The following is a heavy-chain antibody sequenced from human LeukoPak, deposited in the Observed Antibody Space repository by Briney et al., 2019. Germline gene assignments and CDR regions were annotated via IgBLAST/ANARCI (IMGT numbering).Heavy chain of an antibody. J-gene: IGHJ6*03. CDR3: ARSFNYYDSSGYLYYMDV. CDR1: GFTFSSYW. CDR2: IKQDGNEK. V-gene: IGHV3-7*01. D-gene: IGHD3-22*01. Sequence: PGGSLRLSCAASGFTFSSYWMSWVRQAPGKGLEWVANIKQDGNEKYYVDSVKGRFTISRDNAKNSLYLQMNSLRAEDTAVYYCARSFNYYDSSGYLYYMDVWGKGTTVTVSS.